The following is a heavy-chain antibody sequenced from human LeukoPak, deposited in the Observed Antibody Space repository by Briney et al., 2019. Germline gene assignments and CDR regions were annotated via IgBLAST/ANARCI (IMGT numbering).Heavy chain of an antibody. Sequence: PGGSLRLSCAASGFTFSSYAMSWVRQAPGKGLEWVSTISGSGGGTYYADSVKGRFTISRDNSKNTLYLQMNSLGADDTAVYYCARVRWPAPKYWGQGTLVTVSS. CDR1: GFTFSSYA. CDR2: ISGSGGGT. V-gene: IGHV3-23*01. CDR3: ARVRWPAPKY. D-gene: IGHD2-2*01. J-gene: IGHJ4*02.